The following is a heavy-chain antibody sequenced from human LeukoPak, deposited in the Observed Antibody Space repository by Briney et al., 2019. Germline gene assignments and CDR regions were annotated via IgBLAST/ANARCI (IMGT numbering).Heavy chain of an antibody. CDR1: GFTFSSYG. CDR3: ANISSHAVDY. J-gene: IGHJ4*02. Sequence: GGSLRLSCAASGFTFSSYGMSWVRQAPGKGLEWVSAISGSGGSTYYADSVKGRFTISRDNSKNTLYLQMNSLRAEDTAVYYCANISSHAVDYWGQGTLVTVSS. V-gene: IGHV3-23*01. CDR2: ISGSGGST.